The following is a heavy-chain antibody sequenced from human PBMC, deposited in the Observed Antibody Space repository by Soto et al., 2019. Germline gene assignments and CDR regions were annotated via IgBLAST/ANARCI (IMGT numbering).Heavy chain of an antibody. J-gene: IGHJ4*02. CDR3: AREGEGAGGLDY. CDR2: IYHSGST. CDR1: GGSISSGGYS. V-gene: IGHV4-30-2*01. D-gene: IGHD3-10*01. Sequence: SETLSLTCAVSGGSISSGGYSWSWIRQPPGKGLEWIGYIYHSGSTYYNPSLKSRVTISVDTSKNQFSLKLSSVTAADTAVYYGAREGEGAGGLDYWGQGTLVTVS.